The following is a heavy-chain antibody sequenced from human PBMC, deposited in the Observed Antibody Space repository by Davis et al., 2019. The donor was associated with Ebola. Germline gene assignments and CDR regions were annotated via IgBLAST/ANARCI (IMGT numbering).Heavy chain of an antibody. CDR3: AREGGYYGSGSYYYYYGMDV. V-gene: IGHV4-34*01. Sequence: SETLSPTCGVHGWSFSGYYWSWFRQPPGKGLEWIGEINHSGSTNYNPSLKSRVTISVDTSKNPFSLKLSSVTAADTAVYYCAREGGYYGSGSYYYYYGMDVWGQGTTVTVSS. CDR2: INHSGST. D-gene: IGHD3-10*01. CDR1: GWSFSGYY. J-gene: IGHJ6*02.